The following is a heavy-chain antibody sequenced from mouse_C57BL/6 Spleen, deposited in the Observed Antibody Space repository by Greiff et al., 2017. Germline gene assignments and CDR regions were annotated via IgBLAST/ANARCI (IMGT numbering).Heavy chain of an antibody. J-gene: IGHJ2*01. CDR1: GYTFTSYW. CDR3: ARGDGYPYFDY. V-gene: IGHV1-61*01. CDR2: IYPSDSET. Sequence: QVQLQQPGAELVRPGSSVELSCKASGYTFTSYWMDWVKQRPGPGLEWIGNIYPSDSETHYNQKFKDKATLTVDKSSSTAYMQLSSLTSEDSAVYYCARGDGYPYFDYWGQGTTLTVSS. D-gene: IGHD2-3*01.